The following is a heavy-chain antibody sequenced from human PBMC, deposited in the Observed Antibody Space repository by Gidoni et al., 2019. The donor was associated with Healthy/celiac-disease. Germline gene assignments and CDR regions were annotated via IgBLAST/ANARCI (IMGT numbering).Heavy chain of an antibody. CDR1: GFTFSNAW. D-gene: IGHD2-2*01. J-gene: IGHJ6*02. CDR3: TTVVVVVPAANNYYYYYGMDV. CDR2: IKSKTDGGTT. V-gene: IGHV3-15*01. Sequence: EVQLVESGGGLVKPGGSLRLSCAASGFTFSNAWMRWVRQAPGKGLEWVGRIKSKTDGGTTDYAAPVKGRFTISRDDSKNTLYLQMNSLKTEDTAVYYCTTVVVVVPAANNYYYYYGMDVWGQGTTVTVSS.